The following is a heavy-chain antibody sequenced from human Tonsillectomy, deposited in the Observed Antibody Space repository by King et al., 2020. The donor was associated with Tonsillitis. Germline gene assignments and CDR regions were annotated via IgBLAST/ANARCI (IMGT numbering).Heavy chain of an antibody. D-gene: IGHD6-13*01. CDR2: ISSSSSYI. CDR3: ARGVXHHYXSSWYFDY. J-gene: IGHJ4*02. V-gene: IGHV3-21*01. CDR1: GFTFSSXS. Sequence: VQLVESGGGLVKPGGSLRLSCAASGFTFSSXSMNWVRQAPGKGLEWVSSISSSSSYIYYADSVKGRFTISRDNAKNSLYLQMNSLRAEDTAVYYCARGVXHHYXSSWYFDYWGQGTLVTV.